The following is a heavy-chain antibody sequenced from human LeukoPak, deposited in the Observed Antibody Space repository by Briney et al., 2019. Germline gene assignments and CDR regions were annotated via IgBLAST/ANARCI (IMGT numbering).Heavy chain of an antibody. J-gene: IGHJ4*02. CDR3: AKDPGYSGYDGYFDY. CDR2: ITTSSGGT. D-gene: IGHD5-12*01. Sequence: GGSLRLSCAASGFSFSNYGMSWVRQAPGKGLEWVSTITTSSGGTYYADSVKGRFTISRDNSKNTLYLQMNSLRAEDTAVYYCAKDPGYSGYDGYFDYWGQGTLVTVSS. CDR1: GFSFSNYG. V-gene: IGHV3-23*01.